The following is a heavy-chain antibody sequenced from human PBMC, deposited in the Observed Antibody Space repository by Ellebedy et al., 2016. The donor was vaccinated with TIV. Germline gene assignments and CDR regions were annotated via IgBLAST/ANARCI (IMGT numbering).Heavy chain of an antibody. D-gene: IGHD2-2*02. V-gene: IGHV4-38-2*02. Sequence: GSLRLXXTVSGYSISSGYSWGWIRQPPGKGLEWIGSIYHSGSTYYNPSLKSRVTISVDTSKNQFSLKLSSVTAADTAVYYCARWALIVVVPAAIDYWGQGTLVTVSS. CDR1: GYSISSGYS. CDR2: IYHSGST. CDR3: ARWALIVVVPAAIDY. J-gene: IGHJ4*02.